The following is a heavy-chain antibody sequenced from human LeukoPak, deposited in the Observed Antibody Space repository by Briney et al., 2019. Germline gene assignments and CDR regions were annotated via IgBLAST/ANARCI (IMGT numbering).Heavy chain of an antibody. D-gene: IGHD3-22*01. CDR3: VKDGESSGYYANYFDS. V-gene: IGHV3-23*01. J-gene: IGHJ4*02. CDR2: VSGSGGSS. CDR1: GFTFGTYT. Sequence: GGSLRLSCVASGFTFGTYTMSWVRQAPGKGLEWVAGVSGSGGSSYYADSVQGRFSISRDNSENTLYLQMDSLRVDDSAMYYCVKDGESSGYYANYFDSWGQGTLVTVSS.